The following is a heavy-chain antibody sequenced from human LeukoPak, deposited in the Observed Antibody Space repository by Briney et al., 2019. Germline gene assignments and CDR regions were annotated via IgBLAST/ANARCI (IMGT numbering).Heavy chain of an antibody. CDR3: ARETHYDSSGYYVGAFDI. Sequence: SVKVSCKASGGTFSSYAISWVRQAPGQGLEWMGGIIPIFGTANYAQKFQGRVTITAGESTSTAYMELSSLRSEDTAVYYCARETHYDSSGYYVGAFDIWGQGTMVTVSS. J-gene: IGHJ3*02. V-gene: IGHV1-69*01. D-gene: IGHD3-22*01. CDR1: GGTFSSYA. CDR2: IIPIFGTA.